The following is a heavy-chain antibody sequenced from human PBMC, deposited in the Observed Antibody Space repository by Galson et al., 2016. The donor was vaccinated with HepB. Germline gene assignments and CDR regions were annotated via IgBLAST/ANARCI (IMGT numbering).Heavy chain of an antibody. V-gene: IGHV3-53*01. CDR2: IYSGGNT. D-gene: IGHD2-8*01. CDR1: GFIVNSYF. Sequence: SLRLSCAASGFIVNSYFMTWVRQAPGQGLEWVALIYSGGNTYYADHVKGRFTISRDNSRNTLYLQMNSLRAEDTAVYYCTSCDANGCYHLAYWGEGTLVTVSS. CDR3: TSCDANGCYHLAY. J-gene: IGHJ4*02.